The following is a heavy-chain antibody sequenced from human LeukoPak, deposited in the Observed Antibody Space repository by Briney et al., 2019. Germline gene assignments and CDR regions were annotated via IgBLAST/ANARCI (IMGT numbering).Heavy chain of an antibody. CDR3: ARDGRPGSFLGYYYGMDV. J-gene: IGHJ6*02. Sequence: ASVKVSCKASGGTFSSYTISWVRQAPGQGLEWMGRIIPILGIANYAQKFQGRVTITADKSTSTAYMELSSLRSEDTAVYYCARDGRPGSFLGYYYGMDVWGQGTTVTVSS. D-gene: IGHD3-3*01. CDR1: GGTFSSYT. CDR2: IIPILGIA. V-gene: IGHV1-69*04.